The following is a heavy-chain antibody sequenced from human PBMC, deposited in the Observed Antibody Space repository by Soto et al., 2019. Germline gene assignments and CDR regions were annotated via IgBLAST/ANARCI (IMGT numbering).Heavy chain of an antibody. D-gene: IGHD3-10*01. V-gene: IGHV4-31*03. CDR1: GGSISSGGYY. J-gene: IGHJ3*02. CDR3: ARDQKGSGSYSDAFDI. CDR2: IYYSGNT. Sequence: TLSLTCTVSGGSISSGGYYWSWIPQHPGKGLEWIGYIYYSGNTYYSPSLKSRVTISVDTSKNQFSLKLSSVTAADTAVYYCARDQKGSGSYSDAFDIWGQGTMVT.